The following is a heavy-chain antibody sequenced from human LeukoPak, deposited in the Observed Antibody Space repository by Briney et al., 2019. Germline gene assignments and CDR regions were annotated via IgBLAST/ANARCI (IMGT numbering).Heavy chain of an antibody. V-gene: IGHV3-23*01. J-gene: IGHJ4*02. Sequence: GGSLRLSCAASGFTFSSYAMSWVRQAPGRGLEWVSAISGSGGSTYYADSVKGRFTISRDNSKNTLYLQMNSLRAEDTAVYYCARLGYSGYGDFYYFDYWGQGTLVTVSS. CDR2: ISGSGGST. CDR3: ARLGYSGYGDFYYFDY. CDR1: GFTFSSYA. D-gene: IGHD5-12*01.